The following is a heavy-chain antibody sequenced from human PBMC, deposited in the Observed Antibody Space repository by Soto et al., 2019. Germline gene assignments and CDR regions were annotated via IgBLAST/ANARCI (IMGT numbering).Heavy chain of an antibody. V-gene: IGHV4-30-2*01. Sequence: SETLSLTCAVSGGSISSVCYSLSWIRQPPGKGLEWIGYIYHSGSTYYNPSLKSRVTISVDRSKNQFSLNLSSVTAADTAVYYCGNRKSSPYFDDWGQGTLVTVSS. D-gene: IGHD3-10*01. CDR2: IYHSGST. CDR3: GNRKSSPYFDD. CDR1: GGSISSVCYS. J-gene: IGHJ4*02.